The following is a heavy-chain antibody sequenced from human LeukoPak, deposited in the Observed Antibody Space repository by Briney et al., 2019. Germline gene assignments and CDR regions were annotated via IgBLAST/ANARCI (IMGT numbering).Heavy chain of an antibody. D-gene: IGHD3-10*01. CDR2: INPNSGGT. CDR1: GYTFTGYY. V-gene: IGHV1-2*04. CDR3: ARWAYGSGSYYNEGYYYYGMDV. J-gene: IGHJ6*02. Sequence: ASVKVPCKASGYTFTGYYMHWVRQAPGQGLEWMGWINPNSGGTNYAQKFQGWVTMTRDTSISTAYMELSRLRSDDTAVYYCARWAYGSGSYYNEGYYYYGMDVWGQGTTVTVSS.